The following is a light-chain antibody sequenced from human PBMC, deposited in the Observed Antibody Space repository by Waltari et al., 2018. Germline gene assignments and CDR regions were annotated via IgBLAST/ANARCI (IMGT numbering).Light chain of an antibody. J-gene: IGLJ3*02. CDR1: NSDVGCGNL. CDR2: EVT. V-gene: IGLV2-23*02. Sequence: SALTQPASVSGSLGQSITISCSGSNSDVGCGNLVSRYQQFPGTVPKLIIYEVTKRPSGVSSRFSGSKSGNMASLTISGLQPEDEADYYCCSYRIGSTPGVFGGGTKVTVL. CDR3: CSYRIGSTPGV.